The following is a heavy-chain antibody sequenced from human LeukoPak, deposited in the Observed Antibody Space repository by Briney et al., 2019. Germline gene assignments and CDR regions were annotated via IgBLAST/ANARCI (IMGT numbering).Heavy chain of an antibody. CDR2: IYYSGST. CDR3: ARGYCTNAVCSLGPTQA. J-gene: IGHJ4*02. D-gene: IGHD2-8*01. CDR1: GYFISSGYY. Sequence: SETLSLTCTVSGYFISSGYYWGWIRQPPGKGLEWIGSIYYSGSTYYNPSLKSRVTISVDTSRNQFSLKLSSVTAADTAVYYCARGYCTNAVCSLGPTQAWGQGTLVTVSS. V-gene: IGHV4-38-2*02.